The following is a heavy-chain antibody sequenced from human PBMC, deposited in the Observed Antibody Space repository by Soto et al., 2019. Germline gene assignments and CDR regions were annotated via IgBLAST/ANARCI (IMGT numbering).Heavy chain of an antibody. CDR2: MNPNSGNT. J-gene: IGHJ3*02. CDR3: AREARNAFDI. V-gene: IGHV1-8*01. Sequence: QVQLVQSGAEVKKPRASVKVSCKTSGYTFTSYDINWVRKATGQGIDWMGWMNPNSGNTVYAQKFQGRVTMTRNTSISTAYMELSSLRSEDTAVYYCAREARNAFDIWGQGTMVTVSS. CDR1: GYTFTSYD.